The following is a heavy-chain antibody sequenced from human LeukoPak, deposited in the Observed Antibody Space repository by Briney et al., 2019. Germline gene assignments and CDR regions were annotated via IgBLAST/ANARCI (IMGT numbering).Heavy chain of an antibody. CDR2: IKEDGGEK. CDR3: ARAFA. D-gene: IGHD3-3*01. Sequence: GGSLRLSCAASGFTFSSHWMSWVRQAPGKGLEWVANIKEDGGEKSYVDSVKGRFTISRDNAKNSLYLQMNSLRAEDTAVYYCARAFAWGQGTLVTVSS. J-gene: IGHJ5*02. CDR1: GFTFSSHW. V-gene: IGHV3-7*01.